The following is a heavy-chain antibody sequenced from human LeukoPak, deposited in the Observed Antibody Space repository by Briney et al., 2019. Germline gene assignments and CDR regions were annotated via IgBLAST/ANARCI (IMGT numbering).Heavy chain of an antibody. CDR2: IYYSGST. J-gene: IGHJ6*02. CDR3: ARSTLGFGVVSLHYYGMDV. V-gene: IGHV4-39*01. CDR1: GGSISSSSYY. D-gene: IGHD3-3*01. Sequence: PSETLSLTCTVSGGSISSSSYYWGWIRQPPGKGLEWIGSIYYSGSTYYSPSLKSRVTISVDTSKNQFSLKLSSVTAADTAVYYCARSTLGFGVVSLHYYGMDVWGQGTTVTVSS.